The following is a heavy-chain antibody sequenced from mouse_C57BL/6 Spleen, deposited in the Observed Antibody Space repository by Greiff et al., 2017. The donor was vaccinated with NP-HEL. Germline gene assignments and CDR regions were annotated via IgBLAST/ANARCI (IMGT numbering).Heavy chain of an antibody. D-gene: IGHD1-1*01. J-gene: IGHJ4*01. CDR2: ISDGGSYT. V-gene: IGHV5-4*01. CDR3: ARDRGDYYNYAMDY. Sequence: DVKLVESGGGLVKPGGSLKLSCAASGFTFSSYAMSWVRQTPEKRLEWVATISDGGSYTYYPDNVKGRFTISRDNAKNNLYLQMSHLKSEDTAMYYCARDRGDYYNYAMDYWGQGTSVTVSS. CDR1: GFTFSSYA.